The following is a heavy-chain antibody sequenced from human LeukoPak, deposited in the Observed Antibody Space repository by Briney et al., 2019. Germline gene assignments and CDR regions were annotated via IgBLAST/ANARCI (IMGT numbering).Heavy chain of an antibody. Sequence: SETLSLTCTVSGGSISTYYWSWIRQPAGKGLEWIGRIYTSGSTNYNPSLKCRVTMSVDTSKNQFSLRLSSVTAADTAVYYCAREGLHGPKYFDYWGQGTLVTVS. CDR3: AREGLHGPKYFDY. J-gene: IGHJ4*02. D-gene: IGHD2-15*01. V-gene: IGHV4-4*07. CDR2: IYTSGST. CDR1: GGSISTYY.